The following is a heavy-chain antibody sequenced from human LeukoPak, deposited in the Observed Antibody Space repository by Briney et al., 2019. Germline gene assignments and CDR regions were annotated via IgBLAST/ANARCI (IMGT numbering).Heavy chain of an antibody. CDR1: GFTFTSYS. V-gene: IGHV3-21*01. D-gene: IGHD3-22*01. CDR3: ARLKYGRSGYYSILDN. Sequence: PGGSLRLSCAASGFTFTSYSMNWVRQAPGKGLEWVSSITRSSNFIYYADSVKGRFTISRDNAKKSLYLQMNSLRAEDTAVYYCARLKYGRSGYYSILDNWGQGTLVTVSS. J-gene: IGHJ4*02. CDR2: ITRSSNFI.